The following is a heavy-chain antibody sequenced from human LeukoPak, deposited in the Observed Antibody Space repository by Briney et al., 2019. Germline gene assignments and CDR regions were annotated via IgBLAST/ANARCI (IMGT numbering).Heavy chain of an antibody. V-gene: IGHV3-21*04. D-gene: IGHD5-24*01. J-gene: IGHJ4*02. CDR2: ITITSNYI. Sequence: GGSLRLSCAASGFTFSSYTMNWVRQAPGKGLEWVSSITITSNYIFDTDSVRGRFTISRDNAKNSLYLQMNSLRAEDTALYYCARDTHNYYFDYWGQGTLVTVSS. CDR3: ARDTHNYYFDY. CDR1: GFTFSSYT.